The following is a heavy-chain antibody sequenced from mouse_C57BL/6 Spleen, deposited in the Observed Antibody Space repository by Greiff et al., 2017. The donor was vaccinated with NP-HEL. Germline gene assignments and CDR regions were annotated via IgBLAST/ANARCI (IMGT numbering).Heavy chain of an antibody. CDR2: INPYNGGT. Sequence: VQLQQSGPVLVKPGASVKMSCKASGYTFTDYYMNWVKQSHGKSLEWIGVINPYNGGTSYNQKFKGKATLTVDKSSSTAYMELNSLTSEDSAVYYCARCDYGGGVAYAMDYWGQGTSVTVSS. D-gene: IGHD2-4*01. CDR1: GYTFTDYY. CDR3: ARCDYGGGVAYAMDY. V-gene: IGHV1-19*01. J-gene: IGHJ4*01.